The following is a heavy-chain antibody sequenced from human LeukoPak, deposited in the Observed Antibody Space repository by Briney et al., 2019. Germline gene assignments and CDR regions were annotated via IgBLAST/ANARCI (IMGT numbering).Heavy chain of an antibody. CDR1: GFTFSSYA. D-gene: IGHD3-10*01. CDR3: AKDLSGAFDY. J-gene: IGHJ4*02. CDR2: LSGSGGST. V-gene: IGHV3-23*01. Sequence: GGSLRLSCAASGFTFSSYAMSWVRQAPGKGLEWVSTLSGSGGSTYYADSVKGRFTISRDNSKNTLYLQMNSLRAEDTAAYYCAKDLSGAFDYWGQGTLVTVSS.